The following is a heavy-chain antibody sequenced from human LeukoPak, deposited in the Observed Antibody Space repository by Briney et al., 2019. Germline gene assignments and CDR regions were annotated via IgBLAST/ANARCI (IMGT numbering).Heavy chain of an antibody. D-gene: IGHD6-19*01. CDR3: ATATVAGPPFDY. J-gene: IGHJ4*02. V-gene: IGHV1-18*01. CDR2: ISTYNGNT. Sequence: GASVKVSCKASGYTFTSHGISWVRQAPGQGLEWMGWISTYNGNTNYAQKLQGRVSMTTDTSTSTAYMDLRSLRSDDTAVYYCATATVAGPPFDYWGQGTLVTVSS. CDR1: GYTFTSHG.